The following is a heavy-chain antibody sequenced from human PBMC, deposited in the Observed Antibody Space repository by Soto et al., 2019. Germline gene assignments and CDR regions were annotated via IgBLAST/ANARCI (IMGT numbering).Heavy chain of an antibody. CDR2: INHVGGT. CDR3: VRIRYQLPSSVLWLDP. V-gene: IGHV4-34*01. CDR1: GGFIGESY. J-gene: IGHJ5*02. Sequence: SSETLSLTCAVYGGFIGESYWTWTRQPPGKGLEWIGEINHVGGTNYNPSLKSRVTMSVGTSQNQFSLRLISVTAADTATYFCVRIRYQLPSSVLWLDPWGQGTPVTVSS. D-gene: IGHD3-16*01.